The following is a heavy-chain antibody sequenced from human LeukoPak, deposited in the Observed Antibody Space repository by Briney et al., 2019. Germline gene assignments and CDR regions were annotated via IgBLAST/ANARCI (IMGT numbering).Heavy chain of an antibody. D-gene: IGHD6-19*01. CDR3: AKDLRGSGRYFGMDV. J-gene: IGHJ6*04. CDR2: ISYDGSNK. V-gene: IGHV3-30*18. CDR1: GFTFSSYG. Sequence: GWSLRLSCAASGFTFSSYGMHWVRKAPGKGLEWVAVISYDGSNKYYADSVKGRFTISRDNSKNTLYLQMNSLRAEDTAVYYCAKDLRGSGRYFGMDVWGKETTVTVSS.